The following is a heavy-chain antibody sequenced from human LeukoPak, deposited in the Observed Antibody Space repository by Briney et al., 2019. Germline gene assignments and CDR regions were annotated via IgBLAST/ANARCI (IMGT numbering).Heavy chain of an antibody. J-gene: IGHJ5*02. CDR2: INPNSGGT. CDR1: GYTFTGYY. D-gene: IGHD6-13*01. Sequence: ASVKVSCKASGYTFTGYYMHLVRQASGQGLEWMGWINPNSGGTNYAQKFQGRVTMTRDTSISTAYMELSRLRSDDTAVYYCARDLRGYSSSWLFDPWGQGTLVTVSS. V-gene: IGHV1-2*02. CDR3: ARDLRGYSSSWLFDP.